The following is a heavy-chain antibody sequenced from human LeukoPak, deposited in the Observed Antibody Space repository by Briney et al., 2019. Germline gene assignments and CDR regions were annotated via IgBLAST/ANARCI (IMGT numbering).Heavy chain of an antibody. CDR1: GGSISSYY. Sequence: SETLSLTCTVSGGSISSYYWSWIRQPPGKGLEWIGYIYYSGSTNYNPSLKSRVTISVDTSKNQFSLKLSSVTAADTAVYYCARVGSSTNGEVDYWGQGTLVTVSS. CDR3: ARVGSSTNGEVDY. V-gene: IGHV4-59*01. D-gene: IGHD2-2*01. CDR2: IYYSGST. J-gene: IGHJ4*02.